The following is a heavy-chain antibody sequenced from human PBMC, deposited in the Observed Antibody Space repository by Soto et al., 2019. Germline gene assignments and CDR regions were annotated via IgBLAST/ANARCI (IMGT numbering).Heavy chain of an antibody. CDR1: GGSISSSSYY. CDR2: IYYSGST. CDR3: ASSNDYTDNYYYYMDV. D-gene: IGHD4-4*01. Sequence: SETLSLTCTVSGGSISSSSYYWGWIRQPPGKGLEWIGSIYYSGSTYYNPSLKSRVTISVDTSKNQFSLKLSSVTAADTAVYYCASSNDYTDNYYYYMDVWGKGTTVTVSS. V-gene: IGHV4-39*01. J-gene: IGHJ6*03.